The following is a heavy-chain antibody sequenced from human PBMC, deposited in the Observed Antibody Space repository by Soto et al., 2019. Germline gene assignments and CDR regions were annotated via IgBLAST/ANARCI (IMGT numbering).Heavy chain of an antibody. D-gene: IGHD2-15*01. CDR2: IYYGGTT. CDR3: ARHGPAGYCSGGSCNWFDP. Sequence: QVQLQESGPGLVKHSETLSLTCTVSSYSVSTTTYFWAWIRQPPGKGLEWIGSIYYGGTTYYNSSLKSRVTISVDTSKNQFSLKLSSVTAADTAVYYCARHGPAGYCSGGSCNWFDPWGQGTMVTVSS. V-gene: IGHV4-39*01. CDR1: SYSVSTTTYF. J-gene: IGHJ5*02.